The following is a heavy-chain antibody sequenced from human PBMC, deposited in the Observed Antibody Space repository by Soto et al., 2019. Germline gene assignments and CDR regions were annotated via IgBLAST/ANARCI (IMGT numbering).Heavy chain of an antibody. D-gene: IGHD2-15*01. Sequence: QVQLVQSGAEVKKPGSAVKVSCKASGGTFSSYAISWVQQAPGQGLEWMGGIVPLYGTTNYAQNFQGRVTITADESTSTAYMELNSLRSEDTAVYYCARDLGGCSGGSCRHNWFDPWGQGTLVTVSS. V-gene: IGHV1-69*01. CDR2: IVPLYGTT. CDR3: ARDLGGCSGGSCRHNWFDP. CDR1: GGTFSSYA. J-gene: IGHJ5*02.